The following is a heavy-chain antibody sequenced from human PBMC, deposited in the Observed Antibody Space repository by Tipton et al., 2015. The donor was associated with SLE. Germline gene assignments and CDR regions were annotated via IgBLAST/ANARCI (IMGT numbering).Heavy chain of an antibody. V-gene: IGHV4-38-2*02. CDR2: IYHSGTT. CDR3: ARGELSDAFDI. J-gene: IGHJ3*02. CDR1: GGSISTNYY. Sequence: TLSLTCTVSGGSISTNYYWGWIRQPPGKGLEWIGSIYHSGTTNYNPSLKSRVTISVDRSKNHFSLKVTSVTAADTAVYYCARGELSDAFDIWGQGTMVTVSS. D-gene: IGHD1-7*01.